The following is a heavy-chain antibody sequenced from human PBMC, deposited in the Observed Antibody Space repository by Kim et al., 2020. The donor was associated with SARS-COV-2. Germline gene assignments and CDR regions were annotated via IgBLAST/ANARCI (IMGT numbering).Heavy chain of an antibody. Sequence: GGSLRLSCAASGFTFSSYWMHWVRQVPGRGLGWVSRIETDGSSSSYADSVKGRFTLARDNAKNTLYLQMNSLRAEYTAVYYCVSAYSGGFYWGQGTLVTVSS. D-gene: IGHD6-25*01. V-gene: IGHV3-74*01. CDR1: GFTFSSYW. CDR2: IETDGSSS. J-gene: IGHJ4*02. CDR3: VSAYSGGFY.